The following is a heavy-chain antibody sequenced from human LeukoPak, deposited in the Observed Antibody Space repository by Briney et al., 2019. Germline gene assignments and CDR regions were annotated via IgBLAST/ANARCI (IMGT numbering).Heavy chain of an antibody. CDR2: IYYSGST. CDR1: GGSISSYY. CDR3: AGDQSLSGLDAFDI. D-gene: IGHD1-1*01. Sequence: SETLSLTCTVSGGSISSYYWSWIRQPPGKALEWIGYIYYSGSTNYNPSLKSRVTISVDTSKNQFSLKLSSVTSADTAVYYCAGDQSLSGLDAFDIWGQGTMVTVSS. J-gene: IGHJ3*02. V-gene: IGHV4-59*01.